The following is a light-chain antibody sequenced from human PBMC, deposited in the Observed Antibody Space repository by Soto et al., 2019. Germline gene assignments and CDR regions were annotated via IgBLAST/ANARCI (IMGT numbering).Light chain of an antibody. J-gene: IGKJ3*01. V-gene: IGKV1-39*01. CDR1: QTITNY. Sequence: IQMTPSPYSLSASVGDRVTIACRASQTITNYLNWYQQKSGRAPRLLIFGASNLQTGVPPRFSGRGFGTNFTLTISSLQPEDFSSYYCQQSYSTPLTFGPGTKVDI. CDR3: QQSYSTPLT. CDR2: GAS.